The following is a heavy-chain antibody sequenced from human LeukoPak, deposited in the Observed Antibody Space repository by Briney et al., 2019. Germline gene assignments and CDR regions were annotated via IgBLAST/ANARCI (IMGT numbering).Heavy chain of an antibody. Sequence: PSETLSLTCTVSGGSISSSSYYWGWIRQPPGKGLEWIGNIYYSGSTYYNPSLKSRVTISVDTSKNQFSLKLSSVTAADTAVYYCASDDPLRAFDIWGQGTMVTVSS. CDR1: GGSISSSSYY. CDR3: ASDDPLRAFDI. J-gene: IGHJ3*02. V-gene: IGHV4-39*01. D-gene: IGHD3-10*01. CDR2: IYYSGST.